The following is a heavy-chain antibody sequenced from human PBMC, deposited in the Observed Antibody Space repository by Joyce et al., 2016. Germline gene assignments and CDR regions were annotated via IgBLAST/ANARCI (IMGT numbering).Heavy chain of an antibody. V-gene: IGHV3-33*01. CDR1: GFLFREYG. CDR3: ARDRRQVGDAHYFDY. J-gene: IGHJ4*02. CDR2: IWYDGNKK. Sequence: QVQLVESGGGVVQPGGSLTLSCAASGFLFREYGMNWVRQAPGKGLDWVAVIWYDGNKKYYADSVRGRFTISRDNSKNVLYLQMSSLRADDTAVYYCARDRRQVGDAHYFDYWGQGALVTVSS. D-gene: IGHD3-16*01.